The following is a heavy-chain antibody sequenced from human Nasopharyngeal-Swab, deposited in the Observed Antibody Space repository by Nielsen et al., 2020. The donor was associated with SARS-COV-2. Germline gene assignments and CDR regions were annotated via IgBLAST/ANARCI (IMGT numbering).Heavy chain of an antibody. D-gene: IGHD2-15*01. CDR3: TRRGGPRLYNFDY. CDR1: GFTFSSYA. CDR2: IRSKAYGGTT. Sequence: GGSLRLSCAASGFTFSSYAMSWVRQAPGKGLEWVGFIRSKAYGGTTEYAASVKGRFTMSRDDSKSIAYLQMNSLKTEDTAVYYCTRRGGPRLYNFDYWGQGTPVTVS. J-gene: IGHJ4*02. V-gene: IGHV3-49*04.